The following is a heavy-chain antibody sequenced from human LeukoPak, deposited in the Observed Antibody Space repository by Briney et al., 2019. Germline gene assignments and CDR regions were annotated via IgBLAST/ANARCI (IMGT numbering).Heavy chain of an antibody. CDR3: ARAKYYYDSSGYYYNY. CDR1: GFTVSSNY. D-gene: IGHD3-22*01. J-gene: IGHJ4*02. CDR2: IYSGGST. Sequence: GGSLRLSCAASGFTVSSNYMSWVRQAPGKGLEWVSVIYSGGSTYYADSVKGRFTISRDNSKNTLYLQMNSLRAEDTAVYYCARAKYYYDSSGYYYNYWGQGTLVTVS. V-gene: IGHV3-53*01.